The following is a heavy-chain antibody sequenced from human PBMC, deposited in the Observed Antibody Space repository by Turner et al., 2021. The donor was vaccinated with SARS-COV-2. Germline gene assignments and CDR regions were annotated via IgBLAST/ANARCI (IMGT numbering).Heavy chain of an antibody. J-gene: IGHJ5*02. CDR1: GGTFSCYA. D-gene: IGHD6-13*01. Sequence: QVQLVQSVAEVEKPGSSVKVSCKASGGTFSCYAISWVRQAPGQGLEWMGRSIPCLGIANCDSKFQGSVTIAADKSTSTAYIELSRLRPEDTAVYYCASLYQGIAAARISWFDPWGQGTLVTVSS. CDR2: SIPCLGIA. CDR3: ASLYQGIAAARISWFDP. V-gene: IGHV1-69*04.